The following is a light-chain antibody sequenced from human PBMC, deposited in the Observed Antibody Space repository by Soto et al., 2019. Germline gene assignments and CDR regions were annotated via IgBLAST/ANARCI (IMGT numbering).Light chain of an antibody. CDR3: QTWGSGIVV. J-gene: IGLJ2*01. Sequence: QAVVTQSPSASASLGASVKLTCTLSSGHSNYAIAWHQQQSEKGPRYLKKLNSDGSHSKGDGIPDRFSGSSSGAERYLTISSLQSEDEAGYYCQTWGSGIVVFGGGTKLTVL. V-gene: IGLV4-69*01. CDR2: LNSDGSH. CDR1: SGHSNYA.